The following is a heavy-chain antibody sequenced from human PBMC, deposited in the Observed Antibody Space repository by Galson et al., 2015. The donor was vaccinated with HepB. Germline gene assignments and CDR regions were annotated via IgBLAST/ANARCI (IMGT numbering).Heavy chain of an antibody. CDR3: TRGATFNGP. V-gene: IGHV3-53*01. CDR2: IYSGGQT. J-gene: IGHJ5*02. D-gene: IGHD2-8*01. CDR1: GVTVSNNY. Sequence: SLRLSCAASGVTVSNNYMNWVRQAPGRGLEWVSLIYSGGQTYYADPVKGRFIISRDSSKNTVYLQMNSLRVEDTAMYYCTRGATFNGPWGQGTLVTVSS.